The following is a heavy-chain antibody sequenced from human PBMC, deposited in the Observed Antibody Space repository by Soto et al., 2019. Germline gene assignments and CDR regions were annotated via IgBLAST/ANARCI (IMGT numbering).Heavy chain of an antibody. CDR3: ALTKVVVVPASSDYGMDV. D-gene: IGHD2-15*01. CDR1: GFTFSSYW. J-gene: IGHJ6*02. Sequence: PGGSLRLSCAASGFTFSSYWMHWARQAPGKGLVWVSRINSDGTTTHYADSVKGRFTISRDNAKDTLFLQMTTLRVEDTATYYCALTKVVVVPASSDYGMDVWGQGTTVTV. V-gene: IGHV3-74*01. CDR2: INSDGTTT.